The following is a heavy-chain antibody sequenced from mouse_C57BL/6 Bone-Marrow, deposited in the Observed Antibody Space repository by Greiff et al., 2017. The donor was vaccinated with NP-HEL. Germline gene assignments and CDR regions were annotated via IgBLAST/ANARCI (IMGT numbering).Heavy chain of an antibody. CDR1: GYTFTDYN. CDR2: INPNNGGT. Sequence: VQLKQSGPELVKPGASVKIPCKASGYTFTDYNMDWVKQSHGKSLEWIGDINPNNGGTIYNQKFKGKATLTVDKSSSTAYMELRSLTSEDTAVYYCARGACYYPNWYFDVWGTGTTVTVSS. J-gene: IGHJ1*03. D-gene: IGHD2-3*01. V-gene: IGHV1-18*01. CDR3: ARGACYYPNWYFDV.